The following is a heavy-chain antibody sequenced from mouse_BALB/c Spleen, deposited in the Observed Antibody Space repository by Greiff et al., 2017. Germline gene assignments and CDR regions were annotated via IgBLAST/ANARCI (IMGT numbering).Heavy chain of an antibody. D-gene: IGHD1-2*01. Sequence: EVKLMESGGDLVKPGGSLKLSCAASGFTFSSYGMSWVRQTPDKRLEWVATISSGGGSTYYPDTVTGRFTISRDNAKNTLYLQMSSLKSEDTAMYYCARRRTTATIAYWGQGTLVTVSA. CDR1: GFTFSSYG. V-gene: IGHV5-6*02. CDR3: ARRRTTATIAY. J-gene: IGHJ3*01. CDR2: ISSGGGST.